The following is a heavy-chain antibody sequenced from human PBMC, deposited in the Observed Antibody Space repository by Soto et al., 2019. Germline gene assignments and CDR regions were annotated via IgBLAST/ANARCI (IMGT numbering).Heavy chain of an antibody. Sequence: EVQLVESGGGLVQPGGSLRLSCSASGFTFSTYWMSWVRQAPGKGLEWVANIKQDGSEKYYVDSVKGRFTISRDNAKNSLYLQMDSLRAKDTAVYYCARGWAHFDYWGQGTLVTVSS. D-gene: IGHD3-16*01. J-gene: IGHJ4*02. CDR3: ARGWAHFDY. V-gene: IGHV3-7*04. CDR2: IKQDGSEK. CDR1: GFTFSTYW.